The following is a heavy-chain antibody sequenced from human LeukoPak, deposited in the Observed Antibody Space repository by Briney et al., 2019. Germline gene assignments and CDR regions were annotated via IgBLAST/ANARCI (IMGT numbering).Heavy chain of an antibody. V-gene: IGHV3-23*01. CDR1: GFTFSSYA. D-gene: IGHD4-17*01. CDR2: ISGSGGST. J-gene: IGHJ4*02. CDR3: ALVYYGDYERAY. Sequence: PGGSLRLSCAASGFTFSSYAMSWVRQAPGKGLEWVSAISGSGGSTYYADSVKGRFTISRDNSKNTLYLQMNSLRAEDTAVYYSALVYYGDYERAYWGQGTLVTVSS.